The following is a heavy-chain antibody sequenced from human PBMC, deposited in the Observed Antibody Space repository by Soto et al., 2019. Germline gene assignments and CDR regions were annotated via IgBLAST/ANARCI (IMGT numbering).Heavy chain of an antibody. Sequence: GGSLRLSCAASGFTVSSNYMSWVRQAPGKGLEWVSVIYSGGSTYYADSVKGRFTISRDNSKNTLYLQMNSLRAEDTAVYYCARDRRGSSSGVYFDYWGQGTLVTVSS. CDR2: IYSGGST. J-gene: IGHJ4*02. D-gene: IGHD6-6*01. CDR1: GFTVSSNY. CDR3: ARDRRGSSSGVYFDY. V-gene: IGHV3-66*01.